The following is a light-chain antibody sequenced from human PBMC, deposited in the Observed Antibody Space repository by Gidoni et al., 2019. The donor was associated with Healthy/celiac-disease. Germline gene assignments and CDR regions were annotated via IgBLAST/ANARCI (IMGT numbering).Light chain of an antibody. CDR1: SSDVGGYNY. V-gene: IGLV2-8*01. CDR2: EVS. CDR3: SSYAGSNNLGV. Sequence: QSALTQPPSASGSPGQSVTISCTGTSSDVGGYNYVSWYQQHPGKAPKLMIYEVSKRPSGVPDRFSGSKSGNTASLTVSGLQADYYCSSYAGSNNLGVFGTGTKVTVL. J-gene: IGLJ1*01.